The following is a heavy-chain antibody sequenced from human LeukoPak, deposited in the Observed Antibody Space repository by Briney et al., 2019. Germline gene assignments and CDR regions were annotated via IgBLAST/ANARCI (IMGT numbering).Heavy chain of an antibody. CDR2: ISSSSSYI. CDR3: AGGGRDGYAYIDY. D-gene: IGHD5-24*01. V-gene: IGHV3-21*01. CDR1: GFTFSSYS. Sequence: GGSLRLSCAASGFTFSSYSMNWVRQAPGKGLEWVSSISSSSSYIYYADSVKGRFTISRDNAKNSLYLQINSLRGEDTGVYYFAGGGRDGYAYIDYWGQGTLVTVSS. J-gene: IGHJ4*02.